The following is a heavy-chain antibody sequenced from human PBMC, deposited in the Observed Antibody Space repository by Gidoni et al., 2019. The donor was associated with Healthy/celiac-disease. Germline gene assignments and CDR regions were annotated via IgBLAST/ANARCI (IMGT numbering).Heavy chain of an antibody. V-gene: IGHV3-15*01. J-gene: IGHJ4*02. CDR2: IKSKTDGGTT. CDR3: STGITMVRGVTHYFDY. CDR1: GFPFNNAW. D-gene: IGHD3-10*01. Sequence: VQLVESGGGLVKPGGSLRPPFAAPGFPFNNAWMALVRQAPGKGLEWVGRIKSKTDGGTTDYAAPVKGRFTVSRDDSKNTLYLQMNSLKTEDTAVYYCSTGITMVRGVTHYFDYWGQGTLVIVSS.